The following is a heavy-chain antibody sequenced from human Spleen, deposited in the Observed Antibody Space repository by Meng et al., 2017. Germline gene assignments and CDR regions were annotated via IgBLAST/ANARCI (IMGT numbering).Heavy chain of an antibody. CDR3: ARGGLPKNTFYDYVWGSYRSYFDY. CDR1: GGSFSAYS. Sequence: GSLRLSCAVYGGSFSAYSWSWVRQSPGKGLEWIGEINHSGRTNYNPSLRSRVTLSEDTSKNQFSLKLSSVTAADSAVYYCARGGLPKNTFYDYVWGSYRSYFDYWGQGTLVTVSS. CDR2: INHSGRT. V-gene: IGHV4-34*01. D-gene: IGHD3-16*02. J-gene: IGHJ4*02.